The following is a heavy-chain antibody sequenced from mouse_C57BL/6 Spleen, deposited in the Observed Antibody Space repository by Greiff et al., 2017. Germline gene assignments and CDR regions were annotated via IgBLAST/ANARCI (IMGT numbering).Heavy chain of an antibody. CDR2: IDPENGDT. D-gene: IGHD4-1*01. Sequence: EVQLQESGAELVRPGASVKLSCTASGFNIKDDYMHWVKQRPEQGLEWIGWIDPENGDTEYASKFQGKATITADTSSNTAYLQLSSLTSEDTAVYYCTTTGFYAMDYWGQGTSVTVSS. CDR3: TTTGFYAMDY. J-gene: IGHJ4*01. CDR1: GFNIKDDY. V-gene: IGHV14-4*01.